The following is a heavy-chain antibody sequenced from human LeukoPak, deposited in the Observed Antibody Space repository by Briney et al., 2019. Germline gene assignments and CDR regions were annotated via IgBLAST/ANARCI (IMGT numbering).Heavy chain of an antibody. CDR3: ARVGTYYRSLDS. CDR2: IYHSGGT. CDR1: GGSINDAS. J-gene: IGHJ4*02. Sequence: PSETLSLTCTVSGGSINDASWNWIRQPPEQGLEWIGYIYHSGGTNYNPSLKSRVSISLDTSKNQFSLKLSSVTAADTAVYYCARVGTYYRSLDSWGQGTLVTVSS. D-gene: IGHD3-10*01. V-gene: IGHV4-59*01.